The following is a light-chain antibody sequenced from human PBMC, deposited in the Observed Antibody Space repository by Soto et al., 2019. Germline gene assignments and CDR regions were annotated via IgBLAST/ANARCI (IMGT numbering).Light chain of an antibody. CDR1: SSNIGAGYD. Sequence: QPVLTQPPSVSGAPGQGVTISCTGCSSNIGAGYDVHWYQQLPGTAPKLLIYGNSNRPSGVPDRFSGSKSGTAASLAITGLQAEDEADYYCQSYDCSLRGSDVVFGGGTKLTV. CDR3: QSYDCSLRGSDVV. V-gene: IGLV1-40*01. CDR2: GNS. J-gene: IGLJ2*01.